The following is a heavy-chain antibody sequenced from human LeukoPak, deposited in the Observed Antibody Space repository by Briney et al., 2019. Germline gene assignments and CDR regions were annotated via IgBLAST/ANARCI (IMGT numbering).Heavy chain of an antibody. CDR2: ISSSSSYI. D-gene: IGHD6-13*01. Sequence: GGSLRLSCAASGFTFSSYSVNWVRQAPGKGLEWVSSISSSSSYIYYADSVKGRFTISRDNAKNSLYLQMNSLRAEDTAVYYCARDLNIAAAGSDYWGQGTLVTVSS. V-gene: IGHV3-21*01. CDR1: GFTFSSYS. J-gene: IGHJ4*02. CDR3: ARDLNIAAAGSDY.